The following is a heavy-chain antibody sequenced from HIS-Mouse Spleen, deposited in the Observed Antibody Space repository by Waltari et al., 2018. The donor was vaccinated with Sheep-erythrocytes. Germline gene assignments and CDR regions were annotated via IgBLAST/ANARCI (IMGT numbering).Heavy chain of an antibody. CDR3: AKVRTVNYWYFDL. D-gene: IGHD1-1*01. CDR1: GFTFSSFG. V-gene: IGHV3-30*18. Sequence: QVQLVESGGGVVQPGRSLRLSCAASGFTFSSFGMHWVRQAPGRGLRWVAVISYNGRNKKYADSVKGRFTISRDNSKNTLYLQMNSLRAEDTAVYYCAKVRTVNYWYFDLWGRGTLVTVSS. J-gene: IGHJ2*01. CDR2: ISYNGRNK.